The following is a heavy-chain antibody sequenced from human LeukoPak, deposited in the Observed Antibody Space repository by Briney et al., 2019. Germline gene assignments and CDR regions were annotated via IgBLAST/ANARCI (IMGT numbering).Heavy chain of an antibody. CDR2: IYTSGST. D-gene: IGHD5-12*01. V-gene: IGHV4-61*02. CDR1: GGSISSGGYY. J-gene: IGHJ5*02. Sequence: PSETLSLTCTVSGGSISSGGYYWSWIRQPAGKGLEWIGRIYTSGSTNYNPSLKSRVTISVDTSKNQFSLKLSSVTAADTAVYYCARVDSGYEGWFDPWGQGTLVTVSS. CDR3: ARVDSGYEGWFDP.